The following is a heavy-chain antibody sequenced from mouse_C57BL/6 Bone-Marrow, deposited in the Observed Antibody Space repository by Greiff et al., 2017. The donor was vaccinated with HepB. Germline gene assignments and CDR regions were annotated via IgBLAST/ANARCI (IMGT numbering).Heavy chain of an antibody. CDR3: ARPLTGYWYFDV. J-gene: IGHJ1*03. Sequence: EVQVVESGGGLVQPGGSLKLSCAASGFTFSDYYMYWVRQTPEKRLEWVAYISNGGGSTYYPDTVKGRFTISRDNAKNTLYLQMSRLKSEDTAMYYCARPLTGYWYFDVWGTGTTVTVSS. CDR2: ISNGGGST. D-gene: IGHD4-1*01. CDR1: GFTFSDYY. V-gene: IGHV5-12*01.